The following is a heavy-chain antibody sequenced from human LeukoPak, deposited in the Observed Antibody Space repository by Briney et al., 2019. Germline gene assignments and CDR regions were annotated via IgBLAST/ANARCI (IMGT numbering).Heavy chain of an antibody. CDR3: ARSGYYGDYQIDY. CDR2: TYCRSKWYN. V-gene: IGHV6-1*01. D-gene: IGHD4-17*01. J-gene: IGHJ4*02. Sequence: SQTLSLTCAISGDGVSSNSAAWNWIRQSPSRGFEWLGRTYCRSKWYNDYAVSVKSRITINPDTSRNQFSLHLNSVTAADTAVYYCARSGYYGDYQIDYWGQGTLVTVSS. CDR1: GDGVSSNSAA.